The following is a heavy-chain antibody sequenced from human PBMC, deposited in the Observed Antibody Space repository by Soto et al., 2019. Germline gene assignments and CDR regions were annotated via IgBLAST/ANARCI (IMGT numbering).Heavy chain of an antibody. CDR3: ARSSNGYDWGAFDI. D-gene: IGHD5-12*01. V-gene: IGHV3-7*01. CDR2: IKQDGSEK. Sequence: EVQLVESGGGLVQPGGSLRLSCAASGFTFSSYWMSWVRQAPGKGLEWVANIKQDGSEKYYVDSVKGRFTISRDNAKNSLYLQMNSLRAEDTAVYYCARSSNGYDWGAFDIWGQGTMVTVSS. CDR1: GFTFSSYW. J-gene: IGHJ3*02.